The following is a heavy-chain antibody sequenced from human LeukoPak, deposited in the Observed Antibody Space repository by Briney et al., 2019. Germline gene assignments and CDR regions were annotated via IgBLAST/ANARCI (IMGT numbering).Heavy chain of an antibody. CDR3: ARDRGLDGSGSYYPFDP. J-gene: IGHJ5*02. D-gene: IGHD3-10*01. V-gene: IGHV1-2*02. CDR1: GYTFTGYY. Sequence: ASVKVSCKASGYTFTGYYMHWVRQAPGQGLEWMGWINPNSGGTNYAQKFQGRVTMTRDTSISTAYMELSRLRSDDTAVYYCARDRGLDGSGSYYPFDPWGQGTLVTVSS. CDR2: INPNSGGT.